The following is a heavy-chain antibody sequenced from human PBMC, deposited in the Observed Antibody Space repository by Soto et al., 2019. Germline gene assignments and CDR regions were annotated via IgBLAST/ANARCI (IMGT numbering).Heavy chain of an antibody. V-gene: IGHV3-30*03. CDR1: GFTFNSYD. D-gene: IGHD1-26*01. CDR2: ISYDSTKT. J-gene: IGHJ6*02. CDR3: ARTRSAWSDFHYYSLDV. Sequence: GGSLRLSCAASGFTFNSYDMHWVRQGPGNGLEWVAFISYDSTKTYYADPVKGRFTISRDNSNSALYVQMNSLTGEDTAVYYCARTRSAWSDFHYYSLDVWGQGTTVTVSS.